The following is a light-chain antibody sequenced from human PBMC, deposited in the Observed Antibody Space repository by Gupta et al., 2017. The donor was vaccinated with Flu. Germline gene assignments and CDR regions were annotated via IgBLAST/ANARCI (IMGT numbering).Light chain of an antibody. CDR3: AAWDDSLNGFYV. CDR2: SNN. CDR1: SSNIGSNT. V-gene: IGLV1-44*01. Sequence: QSVVTQPPSASGPPGQRVTISCSGSSSNIGSNTVNWYQQLPGTAPKVLIYSNNQRPSGVPDRFSGSKSGTSASLAISGLRSEDEADYYCAAWDDSLNGFYVFGTGTKVTVL. J-gene: IGLJ1*01.